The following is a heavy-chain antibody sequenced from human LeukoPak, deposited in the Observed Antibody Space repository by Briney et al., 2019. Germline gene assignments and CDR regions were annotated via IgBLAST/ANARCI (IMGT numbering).Heavy chain of an antibody. CDR1: GFSFSSYA. Sequence: GGSLSLSCAASGFSFSSYAMNWVRQAPGKGLEWVSACGTSGDTYYADSVRGRFTISRDNAKNTVYLQMSSLRAEDTAVYYCAQKTPGTHPFDSWGQGTLVTVSS. V-gene: IGHV3-23*01. CDR3: AQKTPGTHPFDS. D-gene: IGHD6-13*01. CDR2: CGTSGDT. J-gene: IGHJ4*02.